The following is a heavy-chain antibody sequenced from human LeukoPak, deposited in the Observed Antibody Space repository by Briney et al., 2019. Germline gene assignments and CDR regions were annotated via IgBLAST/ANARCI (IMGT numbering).Heavy chain of an antibody. D-gene: IGHD1-26*01. CDR2: IYYSGST. V-gene: IGHV4-59*01. J-gene: IGHJ4*02. CDR3: ARERELTYFDY. Sequence: PSETLSLTYTVSGGSISSYYWSWIRQPPGKGLEWIGYIYYSGSTNYNPSLKSRVTISVDTSKNQFSLKLSSVTAADTAVYYCARERELTYFDYWGQGPLVPVSS. CDR1: GGSISSYY.